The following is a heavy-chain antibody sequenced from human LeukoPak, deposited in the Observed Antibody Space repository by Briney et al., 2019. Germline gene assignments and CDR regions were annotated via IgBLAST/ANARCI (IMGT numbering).Heavy chain of an antibody. V-gene: IGHV4-30-4*01. D-gene: IGHD3-16*01. CDR1: GGSISSGDYY. CDR3: ARDGKDYGLDAFDI. Sequence: SETLSLTCTVSGGSISSGDYYWRWIRQPPGKGLEWIGYIYYSGSTYYNPSLKSRVTISVDTSKNQFSLKLSSVTAADTAVYYCARDGKDYGLDAFDIWGQGTMVTVSS. J-gene: IGHJ3*02. CDR2: IYYSGST.